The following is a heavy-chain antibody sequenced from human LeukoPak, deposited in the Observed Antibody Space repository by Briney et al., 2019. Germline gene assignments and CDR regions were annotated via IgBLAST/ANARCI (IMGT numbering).Heavy chain of an antibody. CDR2: INYSGST. CDR3: ARGLYCGGDCYPDGFDI. D-gene: IGHD2-21*02. Sequence: SETLSLTCTVSGGSITTYFWSWIRQAPGKGLEWIGFINYSGSTNSNPALKSRFTMSIDTSRNHFSLKLSSVTAADTAVYYCARGLYCGGDCYPDGFDIWGQGTMVTVSS. J-gene: IGHJ3*02. CDR1: GGSITTYF. V-gene: IGHV4-59*01.